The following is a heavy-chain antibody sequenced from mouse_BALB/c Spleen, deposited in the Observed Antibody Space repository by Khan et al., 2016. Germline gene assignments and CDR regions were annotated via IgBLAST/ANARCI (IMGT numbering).Heavy chain of an antibody. CDR1: GFNFSSFG. Sequence: EVELVESGGGLVQPGGSRKLSCAASGFNFSSFGMHWVRQAPEKGLEWVAYISSGSNNIYYADTVKGRFTISRDNPKKTLFLQMTSLRSEDTAMYDCARRIVTRYYYGMDYWGQGTSVTVSS. CDR2: ISSGSNNI. CDR3: ARRIVTRYYYGMDY. V-gene: IGHV5-17*02. D-gene: IGHD2-5*01. J-gene: IGHJ4*01.